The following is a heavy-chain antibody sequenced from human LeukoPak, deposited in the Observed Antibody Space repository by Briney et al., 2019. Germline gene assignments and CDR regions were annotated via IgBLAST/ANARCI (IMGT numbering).Heavy chain of an antibody. Sequence: ASVKVSCKASGYTFTSYDINWVRQATGQGLEWMGWMNPNSGNTGYAQKFQGRVTMTRNTSISTAYMELSSLRSEDTAVYYCATAAEIYYYDTGGIWGQGTMVTVSS. CDR1: GYTFTSYD. V-gene: IGHV1-8*01. D-gene: IGHD3-22*01. CDR3: ATAAEIYYYDTGGI. CDR2: MNPNSGNT. J-gene: IGHJ3*02.